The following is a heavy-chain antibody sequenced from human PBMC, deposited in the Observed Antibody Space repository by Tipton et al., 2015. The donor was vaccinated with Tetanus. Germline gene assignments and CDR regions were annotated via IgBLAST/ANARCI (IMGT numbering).Heavy chain of an antibody. CDR2: INPNSGGT. D-gene: IGHD1-26*01. CDR3: ARSGWEREWELLDN. V-gene: IGHV1-2*02. Sequence: QLAQSGAEVKKPGASVKVSCKASGYTVTGHYMHWVRQAPGQGLEWMGWINPNSGGTNYAQKFQGRVTMTRDTSISTAYMELSRLRSDDTAVYYCARSGWEREWELLDNWGQGTLVTVSS. J-gene: IGHJ4*02. CDR1: GYTVTGHY.